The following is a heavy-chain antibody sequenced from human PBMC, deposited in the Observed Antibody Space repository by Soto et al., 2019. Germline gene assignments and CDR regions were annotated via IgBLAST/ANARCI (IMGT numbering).Heavy chain of an antibody. CDR2: INEDGSGK. J-gene: IGHJ4*02. D-gene: IGHD2-8*01. CDR1: GFTLGNYW. Sequence: PGGSLRLSCAASGFTLGNYWMNWVRQAPGKGLEWVANINEDGSGKYYADSVKGRFTISRDNAKNSLYLQMNSLRAEDTAVYYCARENRCYYWGQGTPVTVSS. V-gene: IGHV3-7*01. CDR3: ARENRCYY.